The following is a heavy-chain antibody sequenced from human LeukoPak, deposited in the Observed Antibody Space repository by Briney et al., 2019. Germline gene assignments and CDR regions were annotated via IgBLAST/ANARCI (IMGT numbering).Heavy chain of an antibody. V-gene: IGHV4-59*11. CDR3: ARLLDNDSSGDPDTFDM. J-gene: IGHJ3*02. CDR2: IYYSGTT. Sequence: PSGTLSLTCTVSAGSIRSHYWSWIRQPPGKGLEWMGFIYYSGTTRYKPSLQSRVTISADTSKNQFSLKLTSVTAADTAVYFCARLLDNDSSGDPDTFDMWGQGTMVTVSS. CDR1: AGSIRSHY. D-gene: IGHD3-22*01.